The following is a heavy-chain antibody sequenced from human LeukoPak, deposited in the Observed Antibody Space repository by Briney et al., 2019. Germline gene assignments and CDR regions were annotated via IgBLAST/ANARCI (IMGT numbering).Heavy chain of an antibody. CDR3: AKVSLNMVNDAFDI. J-gene: IGHJ3*02. CDR2: INSDGSST. CDR1: GFTFSSYA. Sequence: GGSLRLSCAASGFTFSSYAMSWVRQTPGKGLEWVSRINSDGSSTSYADSVKGRFTISRDNAKNTLYLQMNSLRAEDTAMYYCAKVSLNMVNDAFDIWGQGTMVSVSS. V-gene: IGHV3-74*01. D-gene: IGHD4/OR15-4a*01.